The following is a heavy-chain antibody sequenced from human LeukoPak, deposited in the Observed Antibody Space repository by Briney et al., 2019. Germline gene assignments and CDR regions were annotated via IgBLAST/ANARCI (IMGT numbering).Heavy chain of an antibody. V-gene: IGHV3-30-3*01. J-gene: IGHJ4*02. CDR3: ARESRRDFDY. CDR2: ISFDGSIQ. Sequence: GGSLRLSCAASGFTFSSYSLHWVRQAPGKGLGWVAVISFDGSIQKYADSVRGRFTISRDNSKNTLYLQMNSLSAEDTAVYYCARESRRDFDYWGQGTLVTVSS. CDR1: GFTFSSYS.